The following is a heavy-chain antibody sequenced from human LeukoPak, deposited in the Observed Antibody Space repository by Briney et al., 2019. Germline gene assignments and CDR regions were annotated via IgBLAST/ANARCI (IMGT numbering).Heavy chain of an antibody. V-gene: IGHV3-7*01. CDR3: ARVYYDSSGYYYVSYYYYYYYMDV. D-gene: IGHD3-22*01. Sequence: PGGSLRLSCAASGFTFSSYWMSWVRQAPGKGLEWVANIKQDGSEKYYVDSVQGRFTISRDNAKNSLYLQMNSLRAEDTAVYYCARVYYDSSGYYYVSYYYYYYYMDVWGKGTTVTVSS. CDR1: GFTFSSYW. CDR2: IKQDGSEK. J-gene: IGHJ6*03.